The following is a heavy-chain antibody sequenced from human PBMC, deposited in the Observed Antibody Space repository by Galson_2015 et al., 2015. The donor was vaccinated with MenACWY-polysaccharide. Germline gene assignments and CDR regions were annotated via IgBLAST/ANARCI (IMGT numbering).Heavy chain of an antibody. Sequence: SLRLSCATSGFIFSNNWMSWVRLTPGKGLEWLGNIKNDGTAKNYVDSVKGRFTFSRDNTKNSLYLQMSSLREEDTAVYYCAKDRHWNSFDCWGQGTLVTVSS. V-gene: IGHV3-7*04. CDR3: AKDRHWNSFDC. CDR1: GFIFSNNW. J-gene: IGHJ4*02. CDR2: IKNDGTAK. D-gene: IGHD1/OR15-1a*01.